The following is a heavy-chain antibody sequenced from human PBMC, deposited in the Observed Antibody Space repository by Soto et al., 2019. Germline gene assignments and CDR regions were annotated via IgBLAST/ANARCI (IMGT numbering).Heavy chain of an antibody. CDR2: MKPNSGGT. D-gene: IGHD6-13*01. V-gene: IGHV1-2*02. J-gene: IGHJ4*02. Sequence: QVQLVQSGADVKKPGASVKVSCKTSGYTFSGYFMHWLRQAPGQGLEWMGWMKPNSGGTDYAQNFQGRVSMTWDTSNSTAYMELSRLLSDDTAIYYCARGYYSSSWRVFVYWGQGTLVTV. CDR3: ARGYYSSSWRVFVY. CDR1: GYTFSGYF.